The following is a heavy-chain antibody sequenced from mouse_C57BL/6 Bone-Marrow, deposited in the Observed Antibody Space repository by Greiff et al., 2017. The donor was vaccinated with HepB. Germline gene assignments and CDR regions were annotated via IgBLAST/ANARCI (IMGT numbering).Heavy chain of an antibody. CDR2: IWRGGST. CDR3: AKRGLYYGSSRWYFDV. CDR1: GFSLTSYG. V-gene: IGHV2-5*01. D-gene: IGHD1-1*01. J-gene: IGHJ1*03. Sequence: VQLQQSGPGLVQPSQSLSITCTVSGFSLTSYGVHWVRQSPGKGLEWLGVIWRGGSTDYNAAFMSRLSITKDNSKSQVFFKMNSLQADDTAIYYCAKRGLYYGSSRWYFDVWGTGTTVTVSS.